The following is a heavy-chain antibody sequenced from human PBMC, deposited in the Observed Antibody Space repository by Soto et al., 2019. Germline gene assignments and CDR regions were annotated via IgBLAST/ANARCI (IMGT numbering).Heavy chain of an antibody. Sequence: GGSLRLSCAASGFTFSSYGMHWVRQAPGKGLEWVAVISYDGSNKYYADSVKGRFTISRDNSKNTLYLQMNSLRAEDTAVYYCAKDGTYGDYDFFDYWGQGTLVTVSS. CDR3: AKDGTYGDYDFFDY. D-gene: IGHD4-17*01. J-gene: IGHJ4*02. CDR2: ISYDGSNK. CDR1: GFTFSSYG. V-gene: IGHV3-30*18.